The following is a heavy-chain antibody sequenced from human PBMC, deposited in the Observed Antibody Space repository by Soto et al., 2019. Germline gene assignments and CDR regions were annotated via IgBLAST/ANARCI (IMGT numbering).Heavy chain of an antibody. CDR1: GFTFASHA. CDR3: AKEILLWFGESPYYFDY. CDR2: ITDSGGRT. D-gene: IGHD3-10*01. V-gene: IGHV3-23*01. J-gene: IGHJ4*02. Sequence: PGGSLRLSCAASGFTFASHAMNWVRQAPGKGLQWVSTITDSGGRTYYADSVKGRFTISRDNSKNTLSLQMNSLRAEDTAVYYCAKEILLWFGESPYYFDYWGQGTLVTVSS.